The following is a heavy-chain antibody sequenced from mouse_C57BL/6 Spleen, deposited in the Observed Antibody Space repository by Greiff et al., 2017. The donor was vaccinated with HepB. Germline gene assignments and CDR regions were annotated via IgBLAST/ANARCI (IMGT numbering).Heavy chain of an antibody. Sequence: VQLKESGPGLVKPSQSLSLPCSVTGYSITSGYYWNWIRQFPGNKLEWMGYISYDGSNNYNPSLKNRISITRDTSKNQFFLKLNSVTTEDTATYYCAREDYGSSGYAMDYWGQGTSVTVSS. D-gene: IGHD1-1*01. CDR2: ISYDGSN. J-gene: IGHJ4*01. CDR3: AREDYGSSGYAMDY. V-gene: IGHV3-6*01. CDR1: GYSITSGYY.